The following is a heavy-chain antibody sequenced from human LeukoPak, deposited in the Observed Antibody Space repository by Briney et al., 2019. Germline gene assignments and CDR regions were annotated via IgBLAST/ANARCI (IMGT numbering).Heavy chain of an antibody. CDR3: AKDSQPYRYYSSTSCYSPPDY. CDR2: ISGSGGST. J-gene: IGHJ4*02. D-gene: IGHD2-2*02. Sequence: GGSLRLSCAASGFTFSSYAMSWVRQAPGKGLEWVSAISGSGGSTYYADSVKGRFTISRDNSKNTLYLQMNSLRAEDTAVYYCAKDSQPYRYYSSTSCYSPPDYWGQGTLVTVSS. V-gene: IGHV3-23*01. CDR1: GFTFSSYA.